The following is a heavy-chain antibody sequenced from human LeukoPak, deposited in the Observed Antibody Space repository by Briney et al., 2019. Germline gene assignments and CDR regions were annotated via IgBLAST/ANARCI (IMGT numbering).Heavy chain of an antibody. CDR1: VYTFPNYY. V-gene: IGHV1-46*01. Sequence: ASVTDSFLPCVYTFPNYYMSGVGPAPGQGLEWMGIINPSGGRTSYAQKFQGRVTMTRDTSTSTVYIELSSARSEDTAVYYCARPERGDSFQANYYYRGDFWGQGTTVTVSS. J-gene: IGHJ6*02. D-gene: IGHD5-18*01. CDR3: ARPERGDSFQANYYYRGDF. CDR2: INPSGGRT.